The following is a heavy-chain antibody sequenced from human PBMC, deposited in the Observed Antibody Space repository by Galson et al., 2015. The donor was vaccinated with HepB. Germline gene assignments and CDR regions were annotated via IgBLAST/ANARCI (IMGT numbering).Heavy chain of an antibody. D-gene: IGHD6-19*01. CDR1: GGSISDYY. CDR3: VTGRGWLVGY. CDR2: VSRSENT. Sequence: ETLSLTCTMSGGSISDYYCGWIRQSPGKELEWIGYVSRSENTKYNPSLKSRVTMALDTSKNQFSLRLTSVTAADTAVYYCVTGRGWLVGYWGQGMFVTVSS. V-gene: IGHV4-59*01. J-gene: IGHJ4*02.